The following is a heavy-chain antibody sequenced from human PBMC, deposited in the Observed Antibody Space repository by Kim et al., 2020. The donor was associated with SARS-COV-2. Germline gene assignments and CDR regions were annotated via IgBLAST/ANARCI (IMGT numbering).Heavy chain of an antibody. Sequence: ASVKVSCKASGYTFTSYAMHWVRQAPGQRLEWMGWINAGNGNTKYSQKFQGRVTITRDTSASTAYMELSSLRSEDTAVYYCARGSVWDYYDSSAPLDWFDPWGQGTLVTVSS. CDR3: ARGSVWDYYDSSAPLDWFDP. V-gene: IGHV1-3*01. D-gene: IGHD3-22*01. CDR2: INAGNGNT. CDR1: GYTFTSYA. J-gene: IGHJ5*02.